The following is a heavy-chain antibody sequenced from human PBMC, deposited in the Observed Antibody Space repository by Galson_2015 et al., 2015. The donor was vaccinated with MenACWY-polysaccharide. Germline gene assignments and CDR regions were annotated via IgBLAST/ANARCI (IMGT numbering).Heavy chain of an antibody. V-gene: IGHV3-23*01. CDR1: GFTFTKYA. CDR2: ISTGGGTT. D-gene: IGHD6-13*01. CDR3: AKRGDSSWFNFCY. J-gene: IGHJ4*02. Sequence: SLRLSCAASGFTFTKYAMNWVRQAPGKGLEWVSTISTGGGTTYFVDSVKGRFTISRDNSKNTLHLQMNSLRAKDTAVYYCAKRGDSSWFNFCYWGQGILVTVSS.